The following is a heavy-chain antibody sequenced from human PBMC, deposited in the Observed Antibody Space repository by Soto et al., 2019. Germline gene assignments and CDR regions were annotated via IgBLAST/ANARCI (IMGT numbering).Heavy chain of an antibody. CDR3: ARGKYSGSYFFDY. Sequence: EVQLVESGGGLVQPGGSLRLSCAASGFTFSSHWMHWVRQAPGKGLEWVSDIDTADSSTSYADSVKGRFTVSRDNTNNTLYLQMNCLRAEDTAVYYCARGKYSGSYFFDYWGQGTLFTVST. V-gene: IGHV3-74*01. D-gene: IGHD1-26*01. CDR2: IDTADSST. J-gene: IGHJ4*02. CDR1: GFTFSSHW.